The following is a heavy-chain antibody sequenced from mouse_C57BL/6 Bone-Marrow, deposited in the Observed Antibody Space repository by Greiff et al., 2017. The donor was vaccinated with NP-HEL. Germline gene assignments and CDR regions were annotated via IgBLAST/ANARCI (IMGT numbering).Heavy chain of an antibody. CDR1: GFTFTDYY. J-gene: IGHJ2*01. Sequence: EVKLMESGGGLVQPGGSLSLSCAASGFTFTDYYMSWVRQPPGKALEWLGFIRNKANGYTTEYSASVKGRFTISRDNSQSLLYLQMNALRAEDSATYYCARYTHYDGYFDYWGQGTTLTVSS. D-gene: IGHD2-3*01. V-gene: IGHV7-3*01. CDR3: ARYTHYDGYFDY. CDR2: IRNKANGYTT.